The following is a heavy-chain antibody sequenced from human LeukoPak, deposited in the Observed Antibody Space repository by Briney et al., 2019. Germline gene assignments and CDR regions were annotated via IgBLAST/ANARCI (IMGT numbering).Heavy chain of an antibody. J-gene: IGHJ2*01. V-gene: IGHV5-51*01. Sequence: GESLEISCEGSGYIFTTYWIGWVRQLPGKGLEWRGIIHPGDSDNRDSPSYQGQVTISADMSISTAYLQWSTLKASDTAMYYCARQAVRATGTAEYFDLWGRGTLVTVSS. D-gene: IGHD1-26*01. CDR3: ARQAVRATGTAEYFDL. CDR2: IHPGDSDN. CDR1: GYIFTTYW.